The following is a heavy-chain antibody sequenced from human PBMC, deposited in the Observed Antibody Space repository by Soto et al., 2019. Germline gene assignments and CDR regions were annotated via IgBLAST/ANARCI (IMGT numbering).Heavy chain of an antibody. CDR1: GFTFSSYD. CDR3: ARGPLRCSGGSCYPYYYYYMDV. J-gene: IGHJ6*03. CDR2: IGTAGDT. V-gene: IGHV3-13*01. D-gene: IGHD2-15*01. Sequence: GGSLRLSCAASGFTFSSYDMHWVRQATGKGLEWVSAIGTAGDTYYPGSVKGRFTISRENAKNSLYLQMNSLRAGDTAVYYCARGPLRCSGGSCYPYYYYYMDVWGKGTTVTVSS.